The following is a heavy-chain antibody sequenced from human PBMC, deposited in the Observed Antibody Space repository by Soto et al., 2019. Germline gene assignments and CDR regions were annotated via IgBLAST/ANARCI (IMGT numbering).Heavy chain of an antibody. D-gene: IGHD4-17*01. V-gene: IGHV4-4*02. CDR3: ARIGTVSRDF. Sequence: QVQLQESGPGLVKPSGTPSLTCTVSGGSISTGKWWTWFRQSPEKGLEWIGEIFRSGNTDYNLSFKIRVTISVDNTNNEFSLTLNSVTAADTAVYYCARIGTVSRDFCSPGTMVTIS. J-gene: IGHJ4*02. CDR1: GGSISTGKW. CDR2: IFRSGNT.